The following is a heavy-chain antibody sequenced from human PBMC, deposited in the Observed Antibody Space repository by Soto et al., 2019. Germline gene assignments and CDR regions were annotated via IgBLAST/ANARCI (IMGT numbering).Heavy chain of an antibody. D-gene: IGHD6-19*01. Sequence: QVQLQESGPGLVKPSQTLSLTCTVSGGSISSGGYYWSWIRQHPGKGLEWIGYMYYSGSTYYNPSLKSRVTISVDTSKNQCALKLSSVTAADTAVYYCARAVAVAGNPTYDYWGQGTLVTVSS. CDR2: MYYSGST. CDR1: GGSISSGGYY. V-gene: IGHV4-31*03. J-gene: IGHJ4*02. CDR3: ARAVAVAGNPTYDY.